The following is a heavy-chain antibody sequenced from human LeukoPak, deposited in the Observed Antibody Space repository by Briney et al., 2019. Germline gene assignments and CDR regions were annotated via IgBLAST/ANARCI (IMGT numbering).Heavy chain of an antibody. CDR2: ISSSSSTI. J-gene: IGHJ3*02. CDR3: AAANCSSTSCYLGLAFDI. CDR1: GFTFSSYS. Sequence: GGSLRLSCAASGFTFSSYSMNWVRQAPGKGLEWVSYISSSSSTIYYADSVKGRFTISRDNAKNSLYLQMNSLRAKDTAVYYCAAANCSSTSCYLGLAFDIWGQGTMVTVSS. V-gene: IGHV3-48*04. D-gene: IGHD2-2*01.